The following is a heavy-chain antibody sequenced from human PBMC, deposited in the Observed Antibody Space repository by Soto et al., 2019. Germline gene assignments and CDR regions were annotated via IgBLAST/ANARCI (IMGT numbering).Heavy chain of an antibody. CDR1: GGSISSYY. J-gene: IGHJ5*02. D-gene: IGHD6-6*01. CDR3: ARIAARDPYNWFDP. Sequence: PSETLSVTCTVSGGSISSYYWSWIRQPPGKGLEWIGYIYYSGSTNYNPSLKSRVTISVDTSKNQFSLKLSSVTAADTAVYYCARIAARDPYNWFDPWGQGTLVTVSS. V-gene: IGHV4-59*08. CDR2: IYYSGST.